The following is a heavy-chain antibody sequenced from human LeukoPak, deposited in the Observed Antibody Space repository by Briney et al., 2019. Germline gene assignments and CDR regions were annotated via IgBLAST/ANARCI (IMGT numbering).Heavy chain of an antibody. Sequence: GGSLRLSCAASGFTFSDYGMHWVRQAPGKGLEWVAVTSHDESNKYYADSVKGRFTISRDNSKNTLYLQMNSLRAEDTAVYYCAKDEFGTFDYWGQGTLVTVSS. CDR2: TSHDESNK. D-gene: IGHD3-10*01. J-gene: IGHJ4*02. V-gene: IGHV3-30*19. CDR1: GFTFSDYG. CDR3: AKDEFGTFDY.